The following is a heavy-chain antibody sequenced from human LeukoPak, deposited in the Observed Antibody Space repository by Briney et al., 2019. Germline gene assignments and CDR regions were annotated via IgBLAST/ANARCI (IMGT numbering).Heavy chain of an antibody. D-gene: IGHD2-2*01. V-gene: IGHV3-30*02. CDR3: AREVGYCSSTSCPTFDY. CDR1: GFTFSSYG. J-gene: IGHJ4*02. Sequence: GGSLRLSCAASGFTFSSYGMHWVRQAPGKGLEWVAFIRYDGSNKYYADSVKGRFTISRDNAKNSLYLQMNSLRAEDTAVYYCAREVGYCSSTSCPTFDYWGQGTLVTVSS. CDR2: IRYDGSNK.